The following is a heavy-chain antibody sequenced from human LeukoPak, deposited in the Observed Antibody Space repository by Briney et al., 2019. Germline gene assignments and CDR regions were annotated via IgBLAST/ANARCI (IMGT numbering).Heavy chain of an antibody. Sequence: GGSLRLSCTTAGFTFADHGVSWFRQAPGKGPEWISFIKTKTFGGTTEYAASVKGRFTISRDDSTGIAYLQMDSLKPDDTAVYCCSRGVIVGAAYFDYWGQGTLVTVSS. D-gene: IGHD1-26*01. CDR2: IKTKTFGGTT. J-gene: IGHJ4*02. V-gene: IGHV3-49*03. CDR1: GFTFADHG. CDR3: SRGVIVGAAYFDY.